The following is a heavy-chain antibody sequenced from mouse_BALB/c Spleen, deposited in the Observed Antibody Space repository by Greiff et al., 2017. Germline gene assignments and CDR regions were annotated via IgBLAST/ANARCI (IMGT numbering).Heavy chain of an antibody. J-gene: IGHJ2*01. V-gene: IGHV5-6-5*01. D-gene: IGHD2-4*01. Sequence: EVQLQQSGGGLVKPGGSLKLSCAASGFTFSSYAMSWVRQTPEKRLEWVASISSGGSTYYPDSVKGRFTISRDNARNILYLQMSSLRSEDTAMYYCARGYDYYFDYWGQGTTLTVSS. CDR1: GFTFSSYA. CDR3: ARGYDYYFDY. CDR2: ISSGGST.